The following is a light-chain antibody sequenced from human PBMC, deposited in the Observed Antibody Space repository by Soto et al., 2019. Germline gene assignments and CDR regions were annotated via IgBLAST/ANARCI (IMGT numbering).Light chain of an antibody. CDR3: QQYNNWPWT. Sequence: EIVMTQSPATLSVSPGGRAPLSCRASQSISDTLAWYQQKPCQAPRLLIYGASTRAPGFPARFSGSGSGTDFTLTISSLQSEDFAVYYCQQYNNWPWTFGQGTKVDIK. J-gene: IGKJ1*01. CDR1: QSISDT. V-gene: IGKV3-15*01. CDR2: GAS.